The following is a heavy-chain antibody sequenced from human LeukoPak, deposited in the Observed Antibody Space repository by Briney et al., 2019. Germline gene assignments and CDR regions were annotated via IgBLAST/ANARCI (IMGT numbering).Heavy chain of an antibody. CDR1: GYTFSMYG. D-gene: IGHD3-16*01. V-gene: IGHV1-18*01. Sequence: ASVKVSCKASGYTFSMYGISWVRQAPGQGLEWMGWVSAHDGHTNLAQKFQGRVTMTRDTSTNTAYMEVGSLTSGDTAVYYCARDYPVAGGEDCFDPWGQGTLVTVSS. CDR3: ARDYPVAGGEDCFDP. J-gene: IGHJ5*02. CDR2: VSAHDGHT.